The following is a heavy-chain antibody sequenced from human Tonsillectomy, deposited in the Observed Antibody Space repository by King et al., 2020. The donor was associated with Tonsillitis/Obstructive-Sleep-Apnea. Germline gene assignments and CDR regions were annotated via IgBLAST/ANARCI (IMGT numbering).Heavy chain of an antibody. V-gene: IGHV3-9*01. D-gene: IGHD1-7*01. CDR3: AKDKTKNGNYGTPNDY. Sequence: VQLVESGGGLVQPGRSLRLSCAASGFTFDDYAMHWVRQAPGKGLEWVSGISWNSGTIGYADSVKGRFTVSRDNAKNSLYLQMNSLRSEDTALYYCAKDKTKNGNYGTPNDYWGQGTLVTVSS. CDR2: ISWNSGTI. CDR1: GFTFDDYA. J-gene: IGHJ4*02.